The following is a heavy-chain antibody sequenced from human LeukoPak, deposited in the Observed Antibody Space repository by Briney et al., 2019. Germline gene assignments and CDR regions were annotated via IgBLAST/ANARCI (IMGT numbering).Heavy chain of an antibody. CDR1: GYTFTSYD. V-gene: IGHV1-8*01. D-gene: IGHD2-15*01. CDR3: ARDEVVAAPNYFGMVV. J-gene: IGHJ6*02. CDR2: MNPNSGNT. Sequence: ASVKVSCKASGYTFTSYDVNWVRQATGQGLEWMGWMNPNSGNTGLAQRFQGRVTLTRDTSLSTAYMELSNLRSDDTAVYYCARDEVVAAPNYFGMVVWGQGTTVSVSS.